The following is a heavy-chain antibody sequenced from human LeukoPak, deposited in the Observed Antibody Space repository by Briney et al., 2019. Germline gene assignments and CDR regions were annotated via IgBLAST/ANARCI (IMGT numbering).Heavy chain of an antibody. CDR2: IYYSGST. V-gene: IGHV4-59*08. CDR3: ARAGFTHPFDY. Sequence: SETLSLTCTVSGGSISSYYWSWIRQPPGKGLEWIGYIYYSGSTNYNPSLKSRVTISVDTSKNQFSLKLSSVTAADTAVYYCARAGFTHPFDYWGQGTLVTVSS. J-gene: IGHJ4*02. CDR1: GGSISSYY. D-gene: IGHD5-12*01.